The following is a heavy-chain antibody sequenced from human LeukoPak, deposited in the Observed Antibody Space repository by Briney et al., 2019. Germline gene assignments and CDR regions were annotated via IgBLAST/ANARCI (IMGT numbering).Heavy chain of an antibody. J-gene: IGHJ4*02. CDR1: GFTFSSYA. CDR2: ISYDGSNK. V-gene: IGHV3-30-3*01. CDR3: ARVFITRFGGVITY. Sequence: GGSLRLSCAASGFTFSSYAMHWVRQAPGKGLEWVAVISYDGSNKYYADSVKGRFTISRDNSKNTLYLQMNSLRAEDTAVYYCARVFITRFGGVITYWGQGTLVTVS. D-gene: IGHD3-10*02.